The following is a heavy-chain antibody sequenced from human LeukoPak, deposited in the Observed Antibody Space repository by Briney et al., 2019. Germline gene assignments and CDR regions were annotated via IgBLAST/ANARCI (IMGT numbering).Heavy chain of an antibody. CDR3: ARQISSSYYYYYYMDV. V-gene: IGHV5-51*01. J-gene: IGHJ6*03. CDR1: GYSFTSYW. D-gene: IGHD6-6*01. CDR2: IYPGDSDT. Sequence: GESLKISCKGSGYSFTSYWIGWVRQMPREGLEWMGIIYPGDSDTRYSPSFQGQVTISADKSISTAYLQWSSLKASDTAMYYCARQISSSYYYYYYMDVWGKGTTVTVSS.